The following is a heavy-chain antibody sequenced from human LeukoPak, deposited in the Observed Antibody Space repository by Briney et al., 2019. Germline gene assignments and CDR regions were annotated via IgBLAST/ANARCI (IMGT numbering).Heavy chain of an antibody. V-gene: IGHV3-7*01. CDR1: GFTFSSYW. D-gene: IGHD2-15*01. CDR3: AREPRYCSGGSCHIRNDY. CDR2: IKQDGSEK. Sequence: GGSLRLSCAASGFTFSSYWMSWVRQAPGKGLEWVANIKQDGSEKYYVDSVKGRFTISRDNAKNSLYLQMNSLRAEDTAVYYCAREPRYCSGGSCHIRNDYWGQGTLVTVSS. J-gene: IGHJ4*02.